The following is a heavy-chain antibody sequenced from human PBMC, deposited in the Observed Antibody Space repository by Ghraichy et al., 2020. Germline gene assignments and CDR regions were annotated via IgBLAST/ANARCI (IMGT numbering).Heavy chain of an antibody. V-gene: IGHV4-34*01. CDR3: AGNTAGSGPYPYYFDS. D-gene: IGHD3-10*01. J-gene: IGHJ4*02. Sequence: SETLSLTCAVNGGSFSDHNWSWIRQPPGRGLEWIGEIHHSGNSNKNPALNSRITMSVDASKNQFSLRLTSVTAADTAVYYCAGNTAGSGPYPYYFDSWGQGTLVTVSS. CDR2: IHHSGNS. CDR1: GGSFSDHN.